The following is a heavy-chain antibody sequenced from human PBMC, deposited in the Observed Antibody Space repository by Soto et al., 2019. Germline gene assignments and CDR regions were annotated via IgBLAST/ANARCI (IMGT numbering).Heavy chain of an antibody. Sequence: GESLKISCKGSGYSFTSYWIGWVRQMPGKGLEWMGIIYPGDYDTRYSPSFQGQVTISADKSISTAYLQWSSLKASDTAMYYCARLGYNYGEVYYYGMDVWGQGTTVTVSS. J-gene: IGHJ6*02. D-gene: IGHD5-18*01. CDR2: IYPGDYDT. CDR3: ARLGYNYGEVYYYGMDV. CDR1: GYSFTSYW. V-gene: IGHV5-51*01.